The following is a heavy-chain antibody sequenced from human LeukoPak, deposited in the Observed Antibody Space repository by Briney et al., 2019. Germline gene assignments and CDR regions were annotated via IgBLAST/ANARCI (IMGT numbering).Heavy chain of an antibody. CDR3: ATDIVVVVAATPEAFDI. CDR1: GYTFTSYY. J-gene: IGHJ3*02. D-gene: IGHD2-15*01. V-gene: IGHV1-2*02. CDR2: INPNSGGT. Sequence: ASVKVSCKASGYTFTSYYMHWVRQAPGQGLEWMGWINPNSGGTNYAQKFQGRVTMTRDTSISTAYMELSRLRSDDTAVYYCATDIVVVVAATPEAFDIWGQGTMVTVSS.